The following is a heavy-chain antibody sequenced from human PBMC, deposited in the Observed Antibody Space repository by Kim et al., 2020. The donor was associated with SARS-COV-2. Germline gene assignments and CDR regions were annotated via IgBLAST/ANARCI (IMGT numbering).Heavy chain of an antibody. V-gene: IGHV4-39*03. D-gene: IGHD3-10*01. CDR2: LSNSGTT. CDR3: GERTFRSHWFGALAAF. CDR1: GASIDSSDSY. Sequence: SETLSLTCAVSGASIDSSDSYWGWIRQPPGKGLEWIGSLSNSGTTYSNPSLSRLATTSENTTRTQYPLMKRLAPADATVFYCSGERTFRSHWFGALAAF. J-gene: IGHJ3*01.